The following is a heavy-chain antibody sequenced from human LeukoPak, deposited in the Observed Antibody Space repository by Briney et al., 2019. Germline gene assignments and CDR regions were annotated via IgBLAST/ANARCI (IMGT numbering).Heavy chain of an antibody. CDR3: ARDGDYGSGIVFDY. V-gene: IGHV4-61*02. J-gene: IGHJ4*02. Sequence: PSQTLSLTCTVSGGSISSGSYYWSWIRQPAGKGLEWIGRIYTSGSTNYNPSLKSRVTISVDTSKNQFSLKLSSVTAADTAVYYCARDGDYGSGIVFDYWGQGTLVTVSS. CDR1: GGSISSGSYY. CDR2: IYTSGST. D-gene: IGHD3-10*01.